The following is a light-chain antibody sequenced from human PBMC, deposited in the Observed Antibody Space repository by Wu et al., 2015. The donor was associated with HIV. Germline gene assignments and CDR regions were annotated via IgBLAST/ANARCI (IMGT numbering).Light chain of an antibody. Sequence: IVMTQSPGTLSVSPGERATLTCRASQSVSRNLAWYQQKPGQAPRLLMYGASTRATGIPARFSGSGSRTEFTLTISSLQSEDFALYYCQQRSNWPWTFGQGTKVEFK. J-gene: IGKJ1*01. CDR3: QQRSNWPWT. CDR2: GAS. CDR1: QSVSRN. V-gene: IGKV3-15*01.